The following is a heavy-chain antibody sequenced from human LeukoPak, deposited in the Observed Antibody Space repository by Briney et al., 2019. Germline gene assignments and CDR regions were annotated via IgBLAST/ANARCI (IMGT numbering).Heavy chain of an antibody. V-gene: IGHV3-23*01. CDR3: AKIHWPNNDIFFDL. D-gene: IGHD3-9*01. Sequence: GGPLRLSCAASGFTFSSYAMNWVRQAPGKGLEWVSTIKGSGDSTYYAVSVRGRFTITRDNSQNTVYLQMNGLRAEDTAVYFCAKIHWPNNDIFFDLWGQGTLVTVSS. CDR2: IKGSGDST. CDR1: GFTFSSYA. J-gene: IGHJ4*02.